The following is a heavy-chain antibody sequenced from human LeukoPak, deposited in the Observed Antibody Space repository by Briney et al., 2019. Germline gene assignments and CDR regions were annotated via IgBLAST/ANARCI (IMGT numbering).Heavy chain of an antibody. D-gene: IGHD2-2*01. Sequence: PGRSLRLSCAASGFTFSSYGMHWVRQAPGKGLEWVAVISYDGSNKYYADSVKGRFTIFRDNSKNTLYLQMNSLRAEDTAVYYCASGGYCSSTSCPPFDYWGQGTLVTVSS. CDR2: ISYDGSNK. CDR1: GFTFSSYG. CDR3: ASGGYCSSTSCPPFDY. J-gene: IGHJ4*02. V-gene: IGHV3-30*03.